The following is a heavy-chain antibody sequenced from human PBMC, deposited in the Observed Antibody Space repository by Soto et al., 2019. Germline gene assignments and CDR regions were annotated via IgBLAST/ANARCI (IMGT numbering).Heavy chain of an antibody. V-gene: IGHV3-23*01. Sequence: EVQLLESGGGLVQPGGSLRLSCAVSRFTFSSYSFSWVRQPPGKGLEWIARISVSGDSTHYADSVRGRFTVSRDNSKSTLYLQLNHLRAEDTAVYYCAKLSRNIKSWFDPWGQGTLVTVSS. CDR1: RFTFSSYS. J-gene: IGHJ5*02. CDR3: AKLSRNIKSWFDP. CDR2: ISVSGDST.